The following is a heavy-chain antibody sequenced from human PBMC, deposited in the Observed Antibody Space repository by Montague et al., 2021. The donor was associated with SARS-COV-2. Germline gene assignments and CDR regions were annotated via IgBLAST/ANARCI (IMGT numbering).Heavy chain of an antibody. Sequence: SETLSLTCTVSGGSTSDHYWAWIRQPPGKGLEWLAYIYYSGGINSNASLKSRVSMSVDRSVNQFSLSLSSVTAADTAVYYCAGRDGCKQTMDYWGQGTLVTVSS. CDR3: AGRDGCKQTMDY. CDR1: GGSTSDHY. CDR2: IYYSGGI. J-gene: IGHJ4*02. V-gene: IGHV4-59*11. D-gene: IGHD5-24*01.